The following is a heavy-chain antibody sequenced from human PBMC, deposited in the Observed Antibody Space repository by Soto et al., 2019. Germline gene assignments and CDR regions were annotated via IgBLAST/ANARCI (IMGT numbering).Heavy chain of an antibody. J-gene: IGHJ4*02. D-gene: IGHD3-22*01. V-gene: IGHV1-18*01. CDR2: ISGYNANT. Sequence: QIQLVQSGTEVKRSGASVKVSCKTSGYSFTTYGLSWVRQAPGRGLEWVGWISGYNANTNYGQKFQGTVILTTDTPTTTGYMEIKSLSSDDTAVYYCVRDTYYYHSSGPAPFEYWGQGTQVTVSS. CDR3: VRDTYYYHSSGPAPFEY. CDR1: GYSFTTYG.